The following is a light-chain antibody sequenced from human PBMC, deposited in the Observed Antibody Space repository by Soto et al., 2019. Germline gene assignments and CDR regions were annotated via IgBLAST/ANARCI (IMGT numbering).Light chain of an antibody. V-gene: IGLV2-11*01. J-gene: IGLJ2*01. CDR3: CSYAGNYTWV. CDR1: SSDVGGYNY. Sequence: QSALTQPRSVSGSPGQSVTISCTGTSSDVGGYNYVSWYQQHPGKAPKLMIYDVSKRPSGVPDRFSGSKSGNTASLTISGLQDEDEADYYCCSYAGNYTWVFGGGTKVTVL. CDR2: DVS.